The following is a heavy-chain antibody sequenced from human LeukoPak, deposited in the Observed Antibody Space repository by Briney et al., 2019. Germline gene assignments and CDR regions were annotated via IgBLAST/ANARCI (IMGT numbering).Heavy chain of an antibody. J-gene: IGHJ5*02. CDR2: MIGSGTT. CDR3: AKNWHYGDGRWEFDP. Sequence: GGSLRLSCAASGFSSSTYAMAWVRQAPGKGLQWVSCMIGSGTTYYADSVKGRFTISRDNSKNTVYLQMNSLRVEDTAVYYCAKNWHYGDGRWEFDPWGQGTLVTVSS. CDR1: GFSSSTYA. D-gene: IGHD4-17*01. V-gene: IGHV3-23*01.